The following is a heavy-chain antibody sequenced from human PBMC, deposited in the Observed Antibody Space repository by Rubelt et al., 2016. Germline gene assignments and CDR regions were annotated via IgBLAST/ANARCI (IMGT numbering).Heavy chain of an antibody. CDR2: IKSKTDGETT. CDR3: TTVGGYSSTWYWDFADS. V-gene: IGHV3-15*07. CDR1: GFTFSSYS. Sequence: EVQLVESGGGLVQPGGSLRLSCAASGFTFSSYSMNWVRQAPGKGLEWVGRIKSKTDGETTDYAAPVKGRITISRDDSRNTLYLQMNSLKTEDTAVDYCTTVGGYSSTWYWDFADSWGQGTLVTVSS. D-gene: IGHD6-13*01. J-gene: IGHJ5*01.